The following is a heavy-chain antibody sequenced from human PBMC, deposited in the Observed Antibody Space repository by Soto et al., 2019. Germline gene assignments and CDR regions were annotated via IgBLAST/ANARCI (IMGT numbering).Heavy chain of an antibody. CDR3: ARDHPPSCSGGSCYSGWFDP. D-gene: IGHD2-15*01. Sequence: SETLSLTCTVSGGSISSYYWSWIQQPPGKGLEWIGYIYYSGSTNYNPSLKSRVTISVDTSKNQFSLKLSSVTAADTAVYYCARDHPPSCSGGSCYSGWFDPWGQGTLVTVSS. J-gene: IGHJ5*02. CDR1: GGSISSYY. CDR2: IYYSGST. V-gene: IGHV4-59*01.